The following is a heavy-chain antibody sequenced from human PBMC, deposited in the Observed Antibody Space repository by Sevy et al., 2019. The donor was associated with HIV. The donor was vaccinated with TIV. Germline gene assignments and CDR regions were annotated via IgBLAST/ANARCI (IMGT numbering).Heavy chain of an antibody. J-gene: IGHJ4*02. D-gene: IGHD5-12*01. CDR1: GYTFTNYY. CDR2: INPSGGTT. V-gene: IGHV1-46*03. CDR3: TRDRFSGYGFDY. Sequence: ASVKVSCKASGYTFTNYYMHWVRQAPGQGLEWMGIINPSGGTTTYPQKFQGRVTMTRDTSTSTVYMELSSLRSEDTALYYCTRDRFSGYGFDYWGQGTLVTVSS.